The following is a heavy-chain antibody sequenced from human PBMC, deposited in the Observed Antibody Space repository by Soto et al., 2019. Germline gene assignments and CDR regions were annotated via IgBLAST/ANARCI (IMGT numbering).Heavy chain of an antibody. D-gene: IGHD3-9*01. V-gene: IGHV1-18*01. CDR1: GYTFTSYG. J-gene: IGHJ6*03. Sequence: VSVKVSCKASGYTFTSYGICWVRQAPGQGLEWMGWISASNGNTNYAQKLQGRVTMTTDTSTSTAYMELRSLRSEDTAVYYCARSPYYDILTGYQPDYYYYYMDVWGKGTTVTVSS. CDR2: ISASNGNT. CDR3: ARSPYYDILTGYQPDYYYYYMDV.